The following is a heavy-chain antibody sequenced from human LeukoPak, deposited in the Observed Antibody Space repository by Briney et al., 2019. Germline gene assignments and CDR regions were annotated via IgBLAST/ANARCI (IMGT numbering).Heavy chain of an antibody. CDR3: ARSPLVKYSSSSQSVVPTDY. V-gene: IGHV4-39*07. CDR2: INHSGST. Sequence: PSETLSLTCTVSGGSISSSSYYWGWIRQPPGKGLEWIGEINHSGSTNYNPSLKSRVTISVDTSKNQFSLKLSSVTAADTAVYYCARSPLVKYSSSSQSVVPTDYWGQGTLVTVSS. CDR1: GGSISSSSYY. D-gene: IGHD6-6*01. J-gene: IGHJ4*02.